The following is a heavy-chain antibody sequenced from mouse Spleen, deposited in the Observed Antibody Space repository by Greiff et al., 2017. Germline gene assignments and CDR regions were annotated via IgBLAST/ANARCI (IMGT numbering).Heavy chain of an antibody. CDR1: GFTFSSYA. CDR2: ISSGGSYT. D-gene: IGHD1-2*01. Sequence: EVKLMESGGGLVKPGGSLKLSCAASGFTFSSYAMSWVRQTPEKRLEWVATISSGGSYTYYPDSVKGRFTISRDNAKNTLYLQMSSLRSEDTAMYYCARLSITTAKGYFDYWGQGTTLTVSS. J-gene: IGHJ2*01. CDR3: ARLSITTAKGYFDY. V-gene: IGHV5-9-3*01.